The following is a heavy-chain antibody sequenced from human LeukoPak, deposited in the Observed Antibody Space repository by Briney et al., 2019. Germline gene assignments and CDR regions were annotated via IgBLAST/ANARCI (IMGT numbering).Heavy chain of an antibody. CDR1: GGSISSYY. J-gene: IGHJ5*02. V-gene: IGHV4-4*07. CDR3: ARDYYGSGGYSNWFDP. D-gene: IGHD3-10*01. CDR2: IYTSGST. Sequence: SETLSLTCTVSGGSISSYYWSWIRQPAGKGLEWIGRIYTSGSTNYNPSLKSRVTMSVDTSKNQFSLKLSSVTAADTAVYYCARDYYGSGGYSNWFDPWGQGTLVTVSS.